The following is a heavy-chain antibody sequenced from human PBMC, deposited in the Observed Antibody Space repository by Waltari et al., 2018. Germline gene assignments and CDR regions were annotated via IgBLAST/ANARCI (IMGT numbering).Heavy chain of an antibody. J-gene: IGHJ3*02. CDR1: GGSVSRGSYY. Sequence: QVQLQESGPGLVKPSETLSLTCTVSGGSVSRGSYYWSWIRQPPGQGLEWIGYIYYSGSTNYNPSLKSRVTISVDTSKNQFSLKLSSVTAADTAVYYCATALRNYYDSSGYYVFYGAFDIWGQGTMVTVSS. V-gene: IGHV4-61*01. CDR3: ATALRNYYDSSGYYVFYGAFDI. D-gene: IGHD3-22*01. CDR2: IYYSGST.